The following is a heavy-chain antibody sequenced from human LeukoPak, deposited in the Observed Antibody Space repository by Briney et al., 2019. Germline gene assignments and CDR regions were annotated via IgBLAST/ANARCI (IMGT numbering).Heavy chain of an antibody. CDR3: AKDFIPYCSSTSCYAGISFDY. V-gene: IGHV3-23*01. CDR2: ISGSGGST. D-gene: IGHD2-2*01. J-gene: IGHJ4*02. CDR1: GFTFSSYA. Sequence: GGSLRLSCAASGFTFSSYAMSWVRQAPGKGLEWVSAISGSGGSTYYADSVKGRFTISRDNSKNTLYLQMNSLRAEDTAVYYCAKDFIPYCSSTSCYAGISFDYWGQGTQVTVSS.